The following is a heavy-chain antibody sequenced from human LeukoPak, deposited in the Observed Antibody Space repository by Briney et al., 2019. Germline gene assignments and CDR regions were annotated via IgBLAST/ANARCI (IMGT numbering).Heavy chain of an antibody. D-gene: IGHD3-22*01. CDR2: ISWNSGSI. J-gene: IGHJ3*02. Sequence: GGSLRLSCAASGFTFDDYAMHWARHARGRGLEWGSGISWNSGSIGYADSVKGRFTISRDNAKNSLYLQMNSLRAEDTALYYCAKEKSSGYYYHDAFDIWGQGTMVTVSS. V-gene: IGHV3-9*01. CDR3: AKEKSSGYYYHDAFDI. CDR1: GFTFDDYA.